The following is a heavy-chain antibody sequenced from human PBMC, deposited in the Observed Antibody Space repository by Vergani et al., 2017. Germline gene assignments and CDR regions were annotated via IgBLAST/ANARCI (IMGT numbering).Heavy chain of an antibody. CDR2: ISYDGSNK. Sequence: QVQLVESGGGVVQPGRSLRLSCAASGFTFSSYGMHWVRQAPGKGLEWVAVISYDGSNKYYADSVKGRFTISRDNAKNTLYLQMNSLRAEDTAVYYWAKDGSGYYYVFDYWGQGTLVTVSS. V-gene: IGHV3-30*18. D-gene: IGHD3-22*01. J-gene: IGHJ4*02. CDR1: GFTFSSYG. CDR3: AKDGSGYYYVFDY.